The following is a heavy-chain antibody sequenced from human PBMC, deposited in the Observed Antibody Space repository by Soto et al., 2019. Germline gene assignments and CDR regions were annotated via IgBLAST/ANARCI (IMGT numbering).Heavy chain of an antibody. CDR1: GFIFSTYS. V-gene: IGHV3-21*01. D-gene: IGHD2-15*01. CDR2: INTCSYI. J-gene: IGHJ4*02. CDR3: VREGGYCSGGGCRYFDY. Sequence: EVQLVESGGGLVKPGGSLRLSCAASGFIFSTYSMNWVRQAPGKGLECVSSINTCSYIYDADSVKGRFTISRDSAKSSLFLQMNSLRDEDTAVYYCVREGGYCSGGGCRYFDYWGQGTLVTVSS.